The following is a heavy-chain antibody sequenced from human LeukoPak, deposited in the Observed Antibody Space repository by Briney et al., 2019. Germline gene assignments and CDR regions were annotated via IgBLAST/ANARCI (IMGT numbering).Heavy chain of an antibody. V-gene: IGHV3-23*01. CDR2: ISGSGGST. Sequence: GGSLRLSCAASGFTFSSYAMSWVRQAPGKGLEWVSAISGSGGSTYYADSVKGRSTISRDNSKNTLYLQMNSLRAEDTAVYYCAKDFGNSETYYYDSSGYYSMYYFDYWGQGTLVTVSS. D-gene: IGHD3-22*01. CDR1: GFTFSSYA. CDR3: AKDFGNSETYYYDSSGYYSMYYFDY. J-gene: IGHJ4*02.